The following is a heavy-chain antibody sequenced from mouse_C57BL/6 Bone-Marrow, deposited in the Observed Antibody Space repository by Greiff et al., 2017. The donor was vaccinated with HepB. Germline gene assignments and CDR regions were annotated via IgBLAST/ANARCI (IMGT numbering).Heavy chain of an antibody. CDR2: INPYNGGT. J-gene: IGHJ3*01. Sequence: VQLQQSGPVLVKPGASVKMSCKASGYTFTDYYMNWVKQSHGKSLEWIGVINPYNGGTSYNQKFKGKATLTVDKSSSTAYMELNSLTSEDSAVYYCARFCDGYYEAWFAYWGQGTLVTVSA. CDR1: GYTFTDYY. V-gene: IGHV1-19*01. CDR3: ARFCDGYYEAWFAY. D-gene: IGHD2-3*01.